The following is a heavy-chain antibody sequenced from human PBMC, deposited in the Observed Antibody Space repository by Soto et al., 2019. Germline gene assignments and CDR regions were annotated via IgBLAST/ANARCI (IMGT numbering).Heavy chain of an antibody. CDR1: GYTFTSYY. V-gene: IGHV1-46*01. CDR3: ARDPYCGGDCYSGNFDY. CDR2: INPSGGST. D-gene: IGHD2-21*02. J-gene: IGHJ4*02. Sequence: ASVKVSCKASGYTFTSYYMHWVRQAPGQGLEWMGIINPSGGSTSYAQKFQGRVTMTRDTSTSTVYMELSSLRSEDTAVYYCARDPYCGGDCYSGNFDYWGQGTLVTVSS.